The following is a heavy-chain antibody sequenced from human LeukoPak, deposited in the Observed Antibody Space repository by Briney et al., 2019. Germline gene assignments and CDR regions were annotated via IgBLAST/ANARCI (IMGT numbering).Heavy chain of an antibody. V-gene: IGHV1-2*02. Sequence: ASVKVSCKASGYTFTGYYFHWVRQAPGRGLEWMGWINPNTAGTNYAQKFLGGVTLTWDTSISTAYMELNRLTSDDTAVYYCATSAGDYRAGHYYYMGVWGKGTSVTVSS. D-gene: IGHD4-11*01. J-gene: IGHJ6*03. CDR1: GYTFTGYY. CDR3: ATSAGDYRAGHYYYMGV. CDR2: INPNTAGT.